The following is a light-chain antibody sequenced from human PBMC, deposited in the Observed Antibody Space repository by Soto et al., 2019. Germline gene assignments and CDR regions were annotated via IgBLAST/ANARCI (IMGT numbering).Light chain of an antibody. CDR2: EVN. CDR1: SSDVGAYNF. J-gene: IGLJ2*01. Sequence: QSVLTQPPSVSGSPGQSVTISCTGTSSDVGAYNFVSWYQQYPGKAPKLIIFEVNNRPSGVSHRFSGSKSGNTASLTISDLQGEDEADYYCSSYTTNNTVVFGGGTQLTVL. CDR3: SSYTTNNTVV. V-gene: IGLV2-14*01.